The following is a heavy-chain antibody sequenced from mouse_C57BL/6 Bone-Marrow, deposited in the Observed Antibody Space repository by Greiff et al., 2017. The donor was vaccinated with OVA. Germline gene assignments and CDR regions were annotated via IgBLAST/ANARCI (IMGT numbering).Heavy chain of an antibody. J-gene: IGHJ2*01. CDR2: IDPSDSYT. CDR3: ARRLYFDY. Sequence: QVQLQQPGAELVRPGTSVKLSCKASGYTFTSYWMHWVKQRPGQGLEWIGVIDPSDSYTNYTQKFKGKATLTVDTSSSTAYMQLSSLTSEDSAVYYCARRLYFDYWGQGTTLTVSS. D-gene: IGHD3-2*02. CDR1: GYTFTSYW. V-gene: IGHV1-59*01.